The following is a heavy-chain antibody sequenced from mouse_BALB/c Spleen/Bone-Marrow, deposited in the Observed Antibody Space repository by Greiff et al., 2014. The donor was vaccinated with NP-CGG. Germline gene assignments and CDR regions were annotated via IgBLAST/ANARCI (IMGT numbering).Heavy chain of an antibody. CDR2: IRNKANGYTT. J-gene: IGHJ1*01. V-gene: IGHV7-3*02. CDR1: GFTFTDYY. D-gene: IGHD2-1*01. Sequence: EVQVVESGGGLVQPGGSLRLSCATSGFTFTDYYMSWVRQPPGKALEWLGFIRNKANGYTTEYSASVKARFTISRDNSQSILYLQMNTLRAEDSATYYCAREGVYYGNPYWYFDVWGAGTTVTVSS. CDR3: AREGVYYGNPYWYFDV.